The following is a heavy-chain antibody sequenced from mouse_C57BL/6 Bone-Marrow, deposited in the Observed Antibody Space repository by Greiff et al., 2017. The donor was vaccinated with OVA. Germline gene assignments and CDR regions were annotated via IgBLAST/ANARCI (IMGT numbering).Heavy chain of an antibody. CDR1: GFSFNTYA. CDR3: VRHGSGGFAY. V-gene: IGHV10-1*01. Sequence: EVQGVESGGGLVQPKGSLKLSCAASGFSFNTYAMNWVRQAPGTGLEWVARIRSKSNNYATYYADSVKDRFTISRDDSESMLYLQMNNLKTEDAAMYYCVRHGSGGFAYWGQGTLVTVSA. CDR2: IRSKSNNYAT. J-gene: IGHJ3*01. D-gene: IGHD4-1*01.